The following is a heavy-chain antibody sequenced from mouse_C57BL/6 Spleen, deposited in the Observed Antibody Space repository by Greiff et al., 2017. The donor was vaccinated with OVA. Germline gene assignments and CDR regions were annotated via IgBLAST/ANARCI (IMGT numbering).Heavy chain of an antibody. V-gene: IGHV2-6*01. Sequence: QVQLKESGPGLVAPSQSLSITCTVSGFSLTSYGVDWVRQSPGKGLEWLGVIWGVGSTNYNSALKSRLSISKDNSKSQVFLKMNSLQTDDTAMYYCASGHGAYWGQGTLVTVSA. CDR1: GFSLTSYG. CDR3: ASGHGAY. J-gene: IGHJ3*01. CDR2: IWGVGST.